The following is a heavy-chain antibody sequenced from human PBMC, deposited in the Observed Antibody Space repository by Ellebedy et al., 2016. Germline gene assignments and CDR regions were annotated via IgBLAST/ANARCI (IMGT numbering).Heavy chain of an antibody. CDR2: VNSDGSST. D-gene: IGHD3-22*01. V-gene: IGHV3-74*01. CDR1: GFTLRDSW. Sequence: GESLKISXAASGFTLRDSWMHWVRQVPGKGLVWVSRVNSDGSSTSYADSVKGRFTISRDNAKNTLYLQMNSLRAEDTAVYFSARGEWDGRTVVVTTDYESAHFMDVWGKGTTVTVAS. J-gene: IGHJ6*03. CDR3: ARGEWDGRTVVVTTDYESAHFMDV.